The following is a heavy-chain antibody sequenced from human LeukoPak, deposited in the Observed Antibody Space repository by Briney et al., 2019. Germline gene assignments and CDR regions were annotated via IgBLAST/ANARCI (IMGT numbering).Heavy chain of an antibody. CDR2: VYYSGST. J-gene: IGHJ4*02. Sequence: SETLSLTCSVSGGSISSTTYYWGWIRQPPGKGLEWIGSVYYSGSTSDNPSLKSRVTISVDKSKNQFSLKLSSVTAADTAVYYCARVEVDYFDYWGQGTLVTVSS. CDR3: ARVEVDYFDY. D-gene: IGHD3-22*01. CDR1: GGSISSTTYY. V-gene: IGHV4-39*07.